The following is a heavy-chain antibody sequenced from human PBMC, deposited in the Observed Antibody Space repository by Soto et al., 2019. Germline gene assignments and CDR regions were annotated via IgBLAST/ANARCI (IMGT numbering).Heavy chain of an antibody. D-gene: IGHD3-22*01. Sequence: SETLSLTCTVSGGSISSSSYYWGWIRQPPGKGLEWIGSIYYSGSTYYNPSLKSRVTISVDTSKNQFSLKLSSVTAADTAVYYCARQLTTYYYDSSGYWQGWGQGTLVTVSS. CDR2: IYYSGST. J-gene: IGHJ4*02. CDR1: GGSISSSSYY. V-gene: IGHV4-39*01. CDR3: ARQLTTYYYDSSGYWQG.